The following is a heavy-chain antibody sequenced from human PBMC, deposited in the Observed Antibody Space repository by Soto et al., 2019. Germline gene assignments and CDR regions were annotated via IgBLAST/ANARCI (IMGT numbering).Heavy chain of an antibody. CDR1: GFSFVNYA. D-gene: IGHD6-19*01. Sequence: GGSLRLSCAASGFSFVNYAMNWVRHAPGKGLEWVSGLSGSGTSTYYADSVKGRFTISRDNSRDTLFLQMNSLTADDTDVYYCAKATTNGGWFNPFDSWGQGALVTVSS. CDR2: LSGSGTST. V-gene: IGHV3-23*01. J-gene: IGHJ4*02. CDR3: AKATTNGGWFNPFDS.